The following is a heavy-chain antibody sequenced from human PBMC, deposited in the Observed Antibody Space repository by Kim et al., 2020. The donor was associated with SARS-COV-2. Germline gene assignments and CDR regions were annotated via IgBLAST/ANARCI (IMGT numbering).Heavy chain of an antibody. CDR3: AKDHPSIAAAGNSDGMD. Sequence: GGSLRLSCAASGFTFSSYGMHWVRQAPGKGLEWVAVISYDGSNKYYADSVKGRFTISRDNSKNTLYLQMNSLRAEDTAVYYCAKDHPSIAAAGNSDGMD. CDR2: ISYDGSNK. D-gene: IGHD6-13*01. CDR1: GFTFSSYG. J-gene: IGHJ6*01. V-gene: IGHV3-30*18.